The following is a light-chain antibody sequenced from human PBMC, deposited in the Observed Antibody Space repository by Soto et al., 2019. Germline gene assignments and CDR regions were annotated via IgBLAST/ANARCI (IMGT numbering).Light chain of an antibody. Sequence: QSALTQPASVSGSPGQSITISCTGTSSDVGGYNYVSWYQQHPGKAPKLMIYDVNNRPSGVSNRFSGSKSDNTASLTISWLQAEDEADYYCCSYTSSNTVLFGGGTQLTVL. CDR1: SSDVGGYNY. CDR3: CSYTSSNTVL. V-gene: IGLV2-14*01. CDR2: DVN. J-gene: IGLJ2*01.